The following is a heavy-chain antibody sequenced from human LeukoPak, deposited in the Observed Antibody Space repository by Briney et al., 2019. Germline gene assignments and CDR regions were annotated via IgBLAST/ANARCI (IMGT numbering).Heavy chain of an antibody. CDR1: GYSISSGYY. D-gene: IGHD3-3*01. CDR3: ARRGPYYDFWSGYYTDAFDI. CDR2: IYHSGST. J-gene: IGHJ3*02. V-gene: IGHV4-38-2*01. Sequence: KPSETLSLTCAVSGYSISSGYYWGWIRQPPGKGLEWIGSIYHSGSTYYNPSLKSRVTISVDTSKNQFSLKLSSVTAADTAVYHCARRGPYYDFWSGYYTDAFDIWGQGTMVTVSS.